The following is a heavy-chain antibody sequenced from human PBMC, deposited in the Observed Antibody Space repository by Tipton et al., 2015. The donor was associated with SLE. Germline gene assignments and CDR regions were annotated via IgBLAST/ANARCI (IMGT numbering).Heavy chain of an antibody. CDR1: GGSISSGGYY. D-gene: IGHD7-27*01. CDR3: ARGNTGEIDY. Sequence: TLSLTCTVSGGSISSGGYYWSWIRQHPGKGLEWIGYIYYSGSTYYNPSLKSRVTISIDTSKNQFSLKVSSVTAADTAVYYCARGNTGEIDYWGQGTLVTVSS. V-gene: IGHV4-31*03. J-gene: IGHJ4*02. CDR2: IYYSGST.